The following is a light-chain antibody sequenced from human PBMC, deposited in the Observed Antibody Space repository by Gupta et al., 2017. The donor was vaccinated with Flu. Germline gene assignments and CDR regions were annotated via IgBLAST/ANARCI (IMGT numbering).Light chain of an antibody. J-gene: IGLJ2*01. CDR2: VFS. CDR1: SVGIKT. CDR3: YFWAGSGANRVVV. Sequence: TAKITCGGNSVGIKTVHVYQQKPGPVHVPVVDVFSHRPSGIPERFSVSNSGNTDTLTMTRGEAGDEADDDCYFWAGSGANRVVVFGGGTKLSVL. V-gene: IGLV3-21*02.